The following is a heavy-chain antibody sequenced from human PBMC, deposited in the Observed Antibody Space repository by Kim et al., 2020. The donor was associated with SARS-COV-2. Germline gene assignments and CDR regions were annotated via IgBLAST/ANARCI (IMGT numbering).Heavy chain of an antibody. Sequence: ASVKVSCKASGYTFTSYGISWVRQAPGQGLEWMGWISAYNGNTNYAQKLQGRVTMTTDTSTSTAYMELRSLRSDDTAVYYCARGLYYDSSGYGIPDAFDIWRQGTMVTVSS. V-gene: IGHV1-18*01. CDR1: GYTFTSYG. J-gene: IGHJ3*02. D-gene: IGHD3-22*01. CDR2: ISAYNGNT. CDR3: ARGLYYDSSGYGIPDAFDI.